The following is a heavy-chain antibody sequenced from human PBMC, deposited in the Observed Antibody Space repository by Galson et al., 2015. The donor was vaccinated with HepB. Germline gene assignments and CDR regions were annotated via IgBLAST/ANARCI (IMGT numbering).Heavy chain of an antibody. CDR2: ISQDGSDT. CDR1: GFSFRNYV. Sequence: SLRLSCAASGFSFRNYVMNWVRQPPGKGLEWVAIISQDGSDTYYEDSVKGRFAISRDNSNNMLYLQMNSLRTGDTAMYYCTKERISIFGVTLVPDSGMDVWGQGTTVTVSS. CDR3: TKERISIFGVTLVPDSGMDV. V-gene: IGHV3-30*18. J-gene: IGHJ6*02. D-gene: IGHD3-3*01.